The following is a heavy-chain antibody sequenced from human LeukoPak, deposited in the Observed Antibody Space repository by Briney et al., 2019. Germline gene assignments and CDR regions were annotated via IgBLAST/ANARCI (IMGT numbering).Heavy chain of an antibody. D-gene: IGHD3-10*01. CDR1: GVFISGFY. V-gene: IGHV4-4*08. Sequence: PSETLSLTCTVSGVFISGFYWNWIRQPPRKGLEWVGYSHTGGSISSNPSLNSRVAFSMDTSKNQVSLRLNSVTATDTAVYYCARRRGGFGEGEFDYWGQGIPVTVS. J-gene: IGHJ4*02. CDR3: ARRRGGFGEGEFDY. CDR2: SHTGGSI.